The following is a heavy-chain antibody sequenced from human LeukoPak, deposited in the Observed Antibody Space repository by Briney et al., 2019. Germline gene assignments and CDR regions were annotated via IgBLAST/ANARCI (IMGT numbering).Heavy chain of an antibody. CDR1: GGSISSYY. J-gene: IGHJ6*02. Sequence: SETLSLTCTVSGGSISSYYWSWIRQPAGKGLEWIGRIYTSGSTNYNPSLKSRVTISVDTSKNQFSLKLSSVTAADTAVYYCARDRMIVVDPYYYYGMDVWGQGTTVTVSS. V-gene: IGHV4-4*07. CDR2: IYTSGST. D-gene: IGHD3-22*01. CDR3: ARDRMIVVDPYYYYGMDV.